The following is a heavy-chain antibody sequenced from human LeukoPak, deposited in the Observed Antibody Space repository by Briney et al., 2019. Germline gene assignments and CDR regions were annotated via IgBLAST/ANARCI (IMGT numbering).Heavy chain of an antibody. CDR3: ARVRLEKGAGVFDY. Sequence: SETLSLTCTVSGGSISSGGYYWSWIRQHPGKGLEWIGYIYYSGSTYYNPSLKSRVTISVDTSKNQFSLKLSSVTAADTAVYYCARVRLEKGAGVFDYWGQGTLVAVSS. D-gene: IGHD3-3*01. CDR1: GGSISSGGYY. CDR2: IYYSGST. J-gene: IGHJ4*02. V-gene: IGHV4-31*03.